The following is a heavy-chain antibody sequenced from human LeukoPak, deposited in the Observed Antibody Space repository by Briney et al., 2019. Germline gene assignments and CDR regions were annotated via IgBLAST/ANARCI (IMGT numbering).Heavy chain of an antibody. J-gene: IGHJ4*02. D-gene: IGHD6-19*01. CDR1: GASITSYY. CDR3: ATRRIAVAAPFDY. CDR2: IYYSGST. Sequence: SETLSLTCAVSGASITSYYWSWIRQPPGKGLEWICYIYYSGSTNYNPSLKSRVTMSVDTSKNEFSLKLSSVTTADTAVYYCATRRIAVAAPFDYWGQETLVTVSS. V-gene: IGHV4-59*01.